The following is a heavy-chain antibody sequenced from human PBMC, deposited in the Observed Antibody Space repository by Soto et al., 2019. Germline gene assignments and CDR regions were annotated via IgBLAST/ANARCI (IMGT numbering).Heavy chain of an antibody. D-gene: IGHD3-3*01. CDR3: AKDIERFLEWLLPTNYGMDV. V-gene: IGHV3-23*01. Sequence: GGSLRLSCVASGFTFSSYAMSWVRQAPGKGLEWVSAISGSGGSTYYADSVKGRFTISRDNSKNTLYLQMNSLRAEDTAVYYCAKDIERFLEWLLPTNYGMDVWGQGTTVTVSS. CDR1: GFTFSSYA. J-gene: IGHJ6*02. CDR2: ISGSGGST.